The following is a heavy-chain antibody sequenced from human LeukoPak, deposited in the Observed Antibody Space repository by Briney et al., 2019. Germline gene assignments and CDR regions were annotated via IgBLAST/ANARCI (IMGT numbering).Heavy chain of an antibody. CDR3: ARVPGATANWYFDL. V-gene: IGHV4-4*07. Sequence: SETLSLTCTVSGGSISSYYWCWIRPRAGKGLEWICRIYTSGSTNYTPSLKSRVTMSVDTSKNQFSLKLSSVTAADTAVYYCARVPGATANWYFDLWGRGTLVTVSS. D-gene: IGHD3-10*01. CDR2: IYTSGST. CDR1: GGSISSYY. J-gene: IGHJ2*01.